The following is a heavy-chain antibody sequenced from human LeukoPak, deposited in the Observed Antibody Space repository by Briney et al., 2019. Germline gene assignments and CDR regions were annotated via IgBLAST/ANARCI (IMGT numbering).Heavy chain of an antibody. CDR2: IYYSGST. V-gene: IGHV4-59*08. CDR1: GGSINSHY. CDR3: VRRDNTGWNYFDC. D-gene: IGHD6-19*01. Sequence: SETLSLTCTVSGGSINSHYWSWIRQSPGKGLERIGDIYYSGSTKYNPSLKSRVTISVDTPKNDLSLRLTSVLAAETAIYYCVRRDNTGWNYFDCWGEGILVTVSS. J-gene: IGHJ4*02.